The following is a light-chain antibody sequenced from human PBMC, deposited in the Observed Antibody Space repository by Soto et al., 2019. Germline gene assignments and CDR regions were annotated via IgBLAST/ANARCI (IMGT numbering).Light chain of an antibody. CDR1: QSISSN. CDR3: QQYNSYSPLT. CDR2: GAS. J-gene: IGKJ4*01. V-gene: IGKV3-15*01. Sequence: ETVMTQSPATLSVSPGERANLSCRASQSISSNLAWYQQKPGQAPRLLIYGASTRATGIPARFTGSGSGTEFTLTISSLQPDDFATYYCQQYNSYSPLTFGGGTQVDI.